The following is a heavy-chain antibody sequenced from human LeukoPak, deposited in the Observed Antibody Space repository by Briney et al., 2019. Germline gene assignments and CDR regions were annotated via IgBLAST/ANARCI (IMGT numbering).Heavy chain of an antibody. D-gene: IGHD6-13*01. CDR2: ISYDGSNK. J-gene: IGHJ4*02. CDR1: GFTFSSYG. CDR3: ANGLLGAAADY. V-gene: IGHV3-30*18. Sequence: GGSLRLSCAASGFTFSSYGMHWVRQAPGKGLEWVAVISYDGSNKYYADSVKGRFTISRDNSKNTLYLQMNGLRAEDTAVYYCANGLLGAAADYWGQGTLVTVSS.